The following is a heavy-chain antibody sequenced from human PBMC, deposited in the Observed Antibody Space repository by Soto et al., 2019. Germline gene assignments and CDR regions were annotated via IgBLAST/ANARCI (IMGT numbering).Heavy chain of an antibody. CDR1: GYSFTSYW. Sequence: GESLKISCKGSGYSFTSYWISWVRRMPGKGLEWMGRIDPSDSDTDYSPSFQGHVTISVDKSISTAYLQWSTLKASDTAIFYCARHTTPRDGYHYPLFDYWGQGTLVTVSS. CDR2: IDPSDSDT. CDR3: ARHTTPRDGYHYPLFDY. J-gene: IGHJ4*02. V-gene: IGHV5-10-1*01. D-gene: IGHD5-12*01.